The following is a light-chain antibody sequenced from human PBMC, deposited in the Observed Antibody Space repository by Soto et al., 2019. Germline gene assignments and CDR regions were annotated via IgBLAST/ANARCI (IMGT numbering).Light chain of an antibody. CDR2: AAS. V-gene: IGKV1-39*01. CDR1: QSISSY. CDR3: QQSYSGPFT. Sequence: DIQMTQSPSSLSASVGDRVTITCRASQSISSYLNWYQQKPGKAPNLLIYAASSLQSGVPSRFSGSGSGTGFTLTISSPQPEDFATYYCQQSYSGPFTFGPGTKVDIK. J-gene: IGKJ3*01.